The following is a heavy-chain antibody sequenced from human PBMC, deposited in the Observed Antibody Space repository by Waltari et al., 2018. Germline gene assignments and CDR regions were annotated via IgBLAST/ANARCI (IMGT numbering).Heavy chain of an antibody. CDR3: SRTYYNFRSGQRRDTFHI. V-gene: IGHV4-39*01. D-gene: IGHD3-3*01. CDR1: GASIASSNYY. J-gene: IGHJ3*02. CDR2: IYYTGGT. Sequence: QLQLQESGPGLVKPSETLSLTCSVSGASIASSNYYWGWVRQPPGKGLEWIGSIYYTGGTYYHPSLKSRVAFSVDTSRNQFSLKLTSVTAADTAIYYCSRTYYNFRSGQRRDTFHIWGPGTMVPVSS.